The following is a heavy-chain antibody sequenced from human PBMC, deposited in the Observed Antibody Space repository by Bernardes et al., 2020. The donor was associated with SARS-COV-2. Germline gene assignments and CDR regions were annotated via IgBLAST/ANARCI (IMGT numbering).Heavy chain of an antibody. V-gene: IGHV3-23*01. D-gene: IGHD1-26*01. Sequence: GGSLRLSCAASGFTFSSYAMSWVRQAPGKGLEWVSAISGSGGSTYYADSVKGRFTISRDNSKNTLYLQMNSLRAEDTAVYYCAKVGGSPSGNNWFDPWGQGTLVTVSS. CDR2: ISGSGGST. CDR1: GFTFSSYA. CDR3: AKVGGSPSGNNWFDP. J-gene: IGHJ5*02.